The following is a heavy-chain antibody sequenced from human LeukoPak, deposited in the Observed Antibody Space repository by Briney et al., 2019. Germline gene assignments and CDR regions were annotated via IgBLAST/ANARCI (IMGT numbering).Heavy chain of an antibody. Sequence: SETLSLTCTVSGGSISSGDYYWSWIRQPPGKGLEWIGYIYYSGSTYYNPSLKSRDTISVDTSKNQFSLKLSSVTAADTAVYYCARDQGYYYDSSGFPYGMDVWGQGTTVTVSS. CDR1: GGSISSGDYY. V-gene: IGHV4-30-4*01. CDR2: IYYSGST. CDR3: ARDQGYYYDSSGFPYGMDV. J-gene: IGHJ6*02. D-gene: IGHD3-22*01.